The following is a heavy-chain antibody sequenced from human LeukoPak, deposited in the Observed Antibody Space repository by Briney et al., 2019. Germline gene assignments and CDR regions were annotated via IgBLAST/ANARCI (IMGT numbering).Heavy chain of an antibody. CDR1: GYTFTNYH. CDR2: IGAYNGNT. Sequence: GASVKVSCKASGYTFTNYHINWVRQAPGQGLEWMGWIGAYNGNTNYAQNLQGRVTMTTDTSTSTAYMELRSLRSDDTAVYYCARDVSFSYGYFDYWGQGTLVTVSS. V-gene: IGHV1-18*01. J-gene: IGHJ4*02. D-gene: IGHD3-16*01. CDR3: ARDVSFSYGYFDY.